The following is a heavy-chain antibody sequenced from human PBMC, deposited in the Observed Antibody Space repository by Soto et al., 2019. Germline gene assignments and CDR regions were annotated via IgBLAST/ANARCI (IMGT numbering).Heavy chain of an antibody. V-gene: IGHV1-69*12. CDR1: GGTFSSYA. D-gene: IGHD5-18*01. Sequence: QVQLVQSGAEVKKPGSSVKVSCKASGGTFSSYAISWVRQAPGQGLEWMGGIITIIGTAKCAQKFQGRVTITEDEATRTAYRERGSLRSEDTAVYYCARGDTAMVTCDYWGQGTLVTVSS. CDR3: ARGDTAMVTCDY. CDR2: IITIIGTA. J-gene: IGHJ4*02.